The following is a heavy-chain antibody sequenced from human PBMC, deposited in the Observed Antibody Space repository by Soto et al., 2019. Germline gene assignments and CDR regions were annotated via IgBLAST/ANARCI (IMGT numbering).Heavy chain of an antibody. J-gene: IGHJ6*02. CDR3: ARDGSGSYCVSLGMAV. CDR1: GFTFSSYE. Sequence: LRLSCAASGFTFSSYEMNWVRQAPGKGLEWVSTISGSGSSTFYADSVKGRSTISRDNSKNTLYLQLNSLGAEDTAVYYCARDGSGSYCVSLGMAVWGQGTTVTVSS. CDR2: ISGSGSST. D-gene: IGHD1-26*01. V-gene: IGHV3-23*01.